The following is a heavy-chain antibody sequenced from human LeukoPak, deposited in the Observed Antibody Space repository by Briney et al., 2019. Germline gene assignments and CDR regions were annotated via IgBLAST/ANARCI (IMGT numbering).Heavy chain of an antibody. D-gene: IGHD3-22*01. Sequence: PGGSLRLSCAASGFTFSSYAMSWVRQAPGKGLEWVSAISGSGGSTYYADSVKGRFTISRDNAKNSLYLQMNSLRAEDTAVYYCAILAANYYYDSSGLPGRYWGQGTLVTVSS. CDR3: AILAANYYYDSSGLPGRY. J-gene: IGHJ4*02. V-gene: IGHV3-23*01. CDR2: ISGSGGST. CDR1: GFTFSSYA.